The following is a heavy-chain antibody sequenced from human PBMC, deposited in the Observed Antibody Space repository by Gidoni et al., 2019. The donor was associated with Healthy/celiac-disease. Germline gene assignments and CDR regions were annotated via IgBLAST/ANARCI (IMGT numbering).Heavy chain of an antibody. J-gene: IGHJ1*01. D-gene: IGHD5-18*01. CDR3: AKDRVGYSYGYGPLVEYFQH. CDR1: GCPFEEYS. CDR2: ISWDGGST. Sequence: EVQLVESGGVVVQPGGSRSASCAAVGCPFEEYSMNGVRQAPGKGRGWVSLISWDGGSTYYADSVKGRFTISRDNRKNSLYLQMNSLRTEDTALYYCAKDRVGYSYGYGPLVEYFQHWGQGTLVTVSS. V-gene: IGHV3-43*01.